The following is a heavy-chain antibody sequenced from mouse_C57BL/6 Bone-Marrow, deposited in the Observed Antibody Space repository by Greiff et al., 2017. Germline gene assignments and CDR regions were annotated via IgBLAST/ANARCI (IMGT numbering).Heavy chain of an antibody. J-gene: IGHJ2*01. CDR1: GYTFTSYG. CDR3: APLLLRSYFDY. Sequence: QVQLQQSGAELARPGASVKLSCKASGYTFTSYGISWVKQRTGQGLEWIGEIYPRSGNTYYNEKFKGKATLTADKSSSTEYMELRSLTSEDSAVYFCAPLLLRSYFDYWGQGTTLTVSS. V-gene: IGHV1-81*01. D-gene: IGHD1-1*01. CDR2: IYPRSGNT.